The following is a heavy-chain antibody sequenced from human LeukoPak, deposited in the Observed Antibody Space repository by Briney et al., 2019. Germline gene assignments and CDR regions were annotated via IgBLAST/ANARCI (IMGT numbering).Heavy chain of an antibody. D-gene: IGHD3-9*01. V-gene: IGHV4-34*01. J-gene: IGHJ4*02. CDR2: INHSGST. CDR1: GGSLSGYY. CDR3: ARGHTIDYDILTGYYYFDC. Sequence: SETLSLTCAVHGGSLSGYYWTWIRQSPGKGLEWIGEINHSGSTNYNPSLKRRVTISVDTSKNQFSLKLSSVTAADTAVYYCARGHTIDYDILTGYYYFDCWGQGTLVTVSS.